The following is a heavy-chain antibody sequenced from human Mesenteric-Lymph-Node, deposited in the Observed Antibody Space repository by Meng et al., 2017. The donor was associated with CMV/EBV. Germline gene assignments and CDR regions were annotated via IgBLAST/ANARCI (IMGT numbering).Heavy chain of an antibody. CDR1: GGSISNSNW. J-gene: IGHJ4*02. D-gene: IGHD6-19*01. CDR3: ARGAGHGNAWYDFPFDY. CDR2: IYDSGTA. V-gene: IGHV4-4*02. Sequence: SETLSLTCAVSGGSISNSNWWSWVRQPPGKGLEWIGEIYDSGTANYNPSLRSRVSISVDKSKNQFSLKLRSVAAADTAVYYCARGAGHGNAWYDFPFDYWGQGILVTVSS.